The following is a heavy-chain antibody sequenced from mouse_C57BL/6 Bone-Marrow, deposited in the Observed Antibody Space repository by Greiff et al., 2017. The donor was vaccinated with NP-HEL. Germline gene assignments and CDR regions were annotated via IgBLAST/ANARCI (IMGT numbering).Heavy chain of an antibody. CDR2: SRNKANDYTT. D-gene: IGHD1-1*01. CDR3: ARDYYGSRDGGYFDV. CDR1: GFTFSDFY. Sequence: EVNVVESGGGLVQSGRSLRLSCATSGFTFSDFYMEWVRQAPGKGLEWIAASRNKANDYTTEYSASVKGRFIVSRDTSQSILYLQMNALRAEDTAIYYCARDYYGSRDGGYFDVWGTGTTVTVSS. V-gene: IGHV7-1*01. J-gene: IGHJ1*03.